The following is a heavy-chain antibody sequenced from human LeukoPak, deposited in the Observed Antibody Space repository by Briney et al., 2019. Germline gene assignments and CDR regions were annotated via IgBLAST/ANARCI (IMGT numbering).Heavy chain of an antibody. Sequence: PGGSLRLSCAASGFTFSSYGMHWVRQAPAKGLEWVAFIRYDGSNKYYADSVKGRFTISRDNSKNTLYLQMNSLRAEDTAVYYCAKDGVLLGDYADYFDYWGQGTLVTVS. D-gene: IGHD4-17*01. CDR2: IRYDGSNK. V-gene: IGHV3-30*02. CDR1: GFTFSSYG. J-gene: IGHJ4*02. CDR3: AKDGVLLGDYADYFDY.